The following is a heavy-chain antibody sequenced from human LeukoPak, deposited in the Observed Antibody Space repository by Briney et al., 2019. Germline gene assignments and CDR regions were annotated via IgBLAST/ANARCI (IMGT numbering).Heavy chain of an antibody. Sequence: GASVKVSCKASGYTFTGYYMHWVRQAPGQGLEWMGWTNPNSGGTNYAQKFQGRVTMTRDTSISTACMELSRLRSDDTAVYYCARDRKDCSSTSCYFRVSDWFDPWGQGTLVTVSS. CDR2: TNPNSGGT. V-gene: IGHV1-2*02. CDR3: ARDRKDCSSTSCYFRVSDWFDP. J-gene: IGHJ5*02. D-gene: IGHD2-2*01. CDR1: GYTFTGYY.